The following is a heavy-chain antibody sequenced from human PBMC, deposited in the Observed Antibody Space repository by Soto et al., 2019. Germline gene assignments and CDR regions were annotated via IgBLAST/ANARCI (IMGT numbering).Heavy chain of an antibody. Sequence: QLQLQESGSGLVKPSQTLSLTCAVSGGSISSGGYSWSWIRQPPGKGLEWIGYIYHSGSTYYNPSLKSRVTISVDRSKNQFSLKLSSVTAADTALYYCARGFGNGYDSSGYYPFDYWGQGTLVTVSS. CDR1: GGSISSGGYS. CDR2: IYHSGST. V-gene: IGHV4-30-2*01. CDR3: ARGFGNGYDSSGYYPFDY. D-gene: IGHD3-22*01. J-gene: IGHJ4*02.